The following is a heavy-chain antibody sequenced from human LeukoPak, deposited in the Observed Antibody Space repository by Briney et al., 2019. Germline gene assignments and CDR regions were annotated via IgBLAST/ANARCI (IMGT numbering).Heavy chain of an antibody. J-gene: IGHJ5*02. Sequence: SETLSLTCTVSGGSIISSSYYWGWIRQPPGKGLEWIGSIYYSGSTYYNPSLKSRVTISVDTSKNQFSLRLSSVTAADTAVYYCARLAILGWFDPWGQGTLVTVSS. D-gene: IGHD3-3*01. CDR2: IYYSGST. V-gene: IGHV4-39*01. CDR3: ARLAILGWFDP. CDR1: GGSIISSSYY.